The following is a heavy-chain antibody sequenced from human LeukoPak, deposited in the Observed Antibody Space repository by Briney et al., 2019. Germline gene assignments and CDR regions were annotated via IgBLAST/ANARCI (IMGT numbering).Heavy chain of an antibody. J-gene: IGHJ4*02. Sequence: ASVRVSCKASGYTFTGYYMHWVRQAPGQGREWMGWINPNSGGTNYEQKFPGRVTMTRDTSISTANMELSGLRSDDRAVYYCARDSTGATSFDYWGQGTLVTVSS. CDR3: ARDSTGATSFDY. CDR1: GYTFTGYY. CDR2: INPNSGGT. D-gene: IGHD1-26*01. V-gene: IGHV1-2*02.